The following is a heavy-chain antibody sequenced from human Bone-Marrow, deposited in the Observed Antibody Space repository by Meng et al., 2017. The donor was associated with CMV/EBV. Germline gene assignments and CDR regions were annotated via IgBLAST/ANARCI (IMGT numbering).Heavy chain of an antibody. CDR1: GFTVATNH. V-gene: IGHV3-66*02. D-gene: IGHD2-15*01. Sequence: GGSLRLSCAASGFTVATNHMHWVRQAPGKGPEWVSVIYSGGRTNYAEFARGRFTITRDNFKNTLYLQMDTLGPEDTAVYYCVRVFGGSSGCWGQGTLVTVSS. J-gene: IGHJ4*02. CDR3: VRVFGGSSGC. CDR2: IYSGGRT.